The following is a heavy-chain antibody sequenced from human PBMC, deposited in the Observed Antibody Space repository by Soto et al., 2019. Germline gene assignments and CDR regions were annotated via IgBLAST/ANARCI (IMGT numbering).Heavy chain of an antibody. CDR1: GYTFTSYD. J-gene: IGHJ6*02. V-gene: IGHV1-8*01. D-gene: IGHD6-6*01. Sequence: ASVKVSCKASGYTFTSYDINWVRQATGQGLEWMGWMNPNSGNSGYAQKFQGRVTMTRNTSISTAYMELSSLRSEDTAVYYCARRYSSSSRELGMDVWGQGTTVTVSS. CDR3: ARRYSSSSRELGMDV. CDR2: MNPNSGNS.